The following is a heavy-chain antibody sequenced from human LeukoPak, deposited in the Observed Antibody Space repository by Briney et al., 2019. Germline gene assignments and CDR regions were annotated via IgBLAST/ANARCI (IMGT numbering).Heavy chain of an antibody. CDR1: GGSVSSGSYY. CDR3: ARDQDIMVRGVIINNWFDP. CDR2: IYYSGST. D-gene: IGHD3-10*01. V-gene: IGHV4-61*01. Sequence: SETLSLTCTVSGGSVSSGSYYWSWLRQPPGKGLEWIGYIYYSGSTNYNPSLKSRVTISVDTSKNQFSLKLSSVTAADTAVYYCARDQDIMVRGVIINNWFDPWGQGTLVTVSS. J-gene: IGHJ5*02.